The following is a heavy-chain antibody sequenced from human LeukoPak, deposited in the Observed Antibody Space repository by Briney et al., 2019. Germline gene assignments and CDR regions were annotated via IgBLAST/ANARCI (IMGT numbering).Heavy chain of an antibody. CDR3: ARDRKGRWLQLTGYYYYYGMDV. CDR2: INPNSGGT. CDR1: GYTFTDYL. D-gene: IGHD5-24*01. J-gene: IGHJ6*02. Sequence: ASVKVSCKASGYTFTDYLIHWVRQAPGQGPEWMGRINPNSGGTRYAQKFQGRVTMTRDTSISTAYMELSRLRSDDTAVYYCARDRKGRWLQLTGYYYYYGMDVWGQGTTVTVSS. V-gene: IGHV1-2*06.